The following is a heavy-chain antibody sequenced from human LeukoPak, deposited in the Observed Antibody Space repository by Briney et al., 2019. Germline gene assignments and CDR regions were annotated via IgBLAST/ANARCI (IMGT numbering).Heavy chain of an antibody. CDR1: GGSISSYY. Sequence: KPSETLCLTCTVSGGSISSYYWSWIRQPPGKGLEWIGYIYYSGSTNYNPSLKTRVTISVDTSKNQFSLKLSSVPAADTAVYYRARGAFDIWGQGTMVTVSS. CDR3: ARGAFDI. V-gene: IGHV4-59*01. CDR2: IYYSGST. J-gene: IGHJ3*02.